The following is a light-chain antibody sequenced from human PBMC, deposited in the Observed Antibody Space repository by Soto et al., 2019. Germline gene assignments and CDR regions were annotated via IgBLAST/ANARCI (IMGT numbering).Light chain of an antibody. CDR2: DTS. J-gene: IGKJ4*01. Sequence: EIVMTQSPATLSVSPGESATLSCRSSQNIRNNLAWYQQKPGQAPRLLFSDTSTWATTVPARFNGSGSGTEFSLAISNLQSEDFAVYYCHQYNNWPLTFGGGTKVDIK. CDR3: HQYNNWPLT. V-gene: IGKV3-15*01. CDR1: QNIRNN.